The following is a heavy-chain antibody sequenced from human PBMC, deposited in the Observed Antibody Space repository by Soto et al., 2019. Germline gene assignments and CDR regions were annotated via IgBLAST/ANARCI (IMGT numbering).Heavy chain of an antibody. Sequence: QVQLQESGPGLVKPSETLSLTCTVSGGSVSSGSYYWSWIRQPPGKGLEWIGYIYSSGSTNYNPSLKSRVTISVDTSKNQFSLKLSSVTAADTAVYYCARDSCSSTSCYGARYYYYGMDVWGQGTTVTVSS. V-gene: IGHV4-61*01. J-gene: IGHJ6*02. CDR1: GGSVSSGSYY. D-gene: IGHD2-2*01. CDR3: ARDSCSSTSCYGARYYYYGMDV. CDR2: IYSSGST.